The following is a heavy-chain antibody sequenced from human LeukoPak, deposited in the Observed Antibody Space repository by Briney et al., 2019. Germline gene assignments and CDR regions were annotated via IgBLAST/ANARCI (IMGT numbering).Heavy chain of an antibody. V-gene: IGHV4-61*02. CDR1: GGSISSSSYY. D-gene: IGHD3-10*01. Sequence: SETLSLTCTVSGGSISSSSYYWGWIRQPAGKGLEWIGRIYSSGSTNYNPSLKSRVTISVDTSKNQFSLKLSSVTAADTAVYYCARDRGFMVRGSRRGYDDYYYYMDVWGKGTTVTISS. CDR3: ARDRGFMVRGSRRGYDDYYYYMDV. CDR2: IYSSGST. J-gene: IGHJ6*03.